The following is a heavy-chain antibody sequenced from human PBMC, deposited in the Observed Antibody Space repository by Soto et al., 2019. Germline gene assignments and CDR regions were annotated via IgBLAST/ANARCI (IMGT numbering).Heavy chain of an antibody. Sequence: QVQLQESGPGLVKPSETLSLTCTVSGGSVSSGSYYWSWIRQPPGKGLEWIGYIYYSGSTNYNPSLKSRVTISVDTSKNQYSLKLSSVTAADTAVYYCARRYYESRYFDLWGRGTLVTVSS. V-gene: IGHV4-61*01. J-gene: IGHJ2*01. CDR1: GGSVSSGSYY. CDR2: IYYSGST. D-gene: IGHD3-16*01. CDR3: ARRYYESRYFDL.